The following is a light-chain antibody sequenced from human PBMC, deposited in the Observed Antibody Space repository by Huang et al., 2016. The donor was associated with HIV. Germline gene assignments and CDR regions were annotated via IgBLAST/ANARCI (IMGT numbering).Light chain of an antibody. CDR3: QQYNNWPPVT. CDR1: QSVSSN. Sequence: EVVMTQSPATLSVSPGERATLSCRAMQSVSSNLAWYQQQPGQAPRLLIYGASTRATGIPARFSGSGSGTEFTLTISSLQSEDFAVYYCQQYNNWPPVTFGQGTKLEIK. J-gene: IGKJ2*01. V-gene: IGKV3D-15*01. CDR2: GAS.